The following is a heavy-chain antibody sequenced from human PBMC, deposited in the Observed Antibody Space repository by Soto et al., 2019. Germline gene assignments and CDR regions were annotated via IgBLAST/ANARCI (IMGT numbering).Heavy chain of an antibody. V-gene: IGHV3-48*01. CDR3: ARFEYSGYPTAF. CDR2: ISSSSSTI. J-gene: IGHJ3*01. D-gene: IGHD5-12*01. Sequence: GGAQRLSCAPSGFTFSSYSMNWVRQAPGKGLEWVSYISSSSSTIYYADSVKGRFTISRDNAKNSLYLQMNSLRAEDTAVYYCARFEYSGYPTAFWGQGTMVTVSS. CDR1: GFTFSSYS.